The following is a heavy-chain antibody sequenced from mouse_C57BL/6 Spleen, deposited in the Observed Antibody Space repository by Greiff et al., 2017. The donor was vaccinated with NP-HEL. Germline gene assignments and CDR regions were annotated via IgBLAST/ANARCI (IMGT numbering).Heavy chain of an antibody. V-gene: IGHV1-15*01. Sequence: VQLQESGAELVRPGASVTLSCKASGYTFTDYEMHWVKQTPVHGLEWIGAIDPETGGIASNQNFKGKALLTADNSSSTAYIDLRSLTSEDSAVYYCTITTVVATDWYFEVWGTGTTVTVAS. J-gene: IGHJ1*03. D-gene: IGHD1-1*01. CDR1: GYTFTDYE. CDR3: TITTVVATDWYFEV. CDR2: IDPETGGI.